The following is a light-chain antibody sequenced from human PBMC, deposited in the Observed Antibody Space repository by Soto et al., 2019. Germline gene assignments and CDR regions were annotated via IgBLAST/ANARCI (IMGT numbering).Light chain of an antibody. CDR1: QSITNF. CDR2: AAS. V-gene: IGKV1-39*01. Sequence: DIQMTQSPSSLSASVGDRVTITCRAGQSITNFLNWYQQKPGKAPKLLIYAASNLQSGVPARFSGSGSGTDFTLTISSLQPEDFATYYCQQSYTTPLTFGGGTKVEIK. CDR3: QQSYTTPLT. J-gene: IGKJ4*01.